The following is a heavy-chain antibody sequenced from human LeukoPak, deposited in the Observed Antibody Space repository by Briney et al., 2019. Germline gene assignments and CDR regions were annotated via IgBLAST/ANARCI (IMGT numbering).Heavy chain of an antibody. J-gene: IGHJ4*02. V-gene: IGHV3-30*18. D-gene: IGHD1-26*01. CDR2: VSHDGTNE. CDR3: AKGSGGSYYGYFDY. Sequence: PGRSLRLSCAASGFTFSSYGMHWVSQAPGKGLEWVAVVSHDGTNEFSADSVKGRFTISRDNSKDTLYLQMNSLRAEDTAVYYCAKGSGGSYYGYFDYWGQGTLVTVSS. CDR1: GFTFSSYG.